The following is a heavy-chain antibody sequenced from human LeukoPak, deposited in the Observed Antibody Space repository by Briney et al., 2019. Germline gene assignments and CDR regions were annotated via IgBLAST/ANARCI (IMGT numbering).Heavy chain of an antibody. D-gene: IGHD3-10*01. CDR2: IYSGDIT. Sequence: GGSLRLSCAASGFTVSNSYMSWVRQAPGKGLEWVSVIYSGDITKYADSVKGRFTISRDTSKNTLYLQMNSLRAEDTAVYYCARSGFGSGSYYNGHDAFDIWGQGTLVTASS. CDR1: GFTVSNSY. J-gene: IGHJ3*02. V-gene: IGHV3-53*01. CDR3: ARSGFGSGSYYNGHDAFDI.